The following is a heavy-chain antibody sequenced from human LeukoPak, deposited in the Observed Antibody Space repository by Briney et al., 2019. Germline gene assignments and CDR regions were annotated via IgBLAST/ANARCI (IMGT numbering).Heavy chain of an antibody. V-gene: IGHV3-23*01. J-gene: IGHJ4*02. CDR1: GFTFSSCV. D-gene: IGHD1-26*01. CDR2: LIENGATT. CDR3: VKDYQVGNSPAFGDY. Sequence: QPGGSLRLSCAASGFTFSSCVMSWVRQAPGKGLEWVSGLIENGATTYYADSVKGRFTISRDNSRNTMYLQMNSLRVEDTAVYYCVKDYQVGNSPAFGDYWGQGTLVTISS.